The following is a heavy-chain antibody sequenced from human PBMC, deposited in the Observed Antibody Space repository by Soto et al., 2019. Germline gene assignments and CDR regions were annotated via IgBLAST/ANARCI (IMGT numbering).Heavy chain of an antibody. CDR2: VSHDGRNT. CDR1: GFTFSDYA. V-gene: IGHV3-30*18. CDR3: AKGGRQWLVTSDFNY. D-gene: IGHD6-19*01. Sequence: VQLVESGGGVVQPGRSLRLSCAASGFTFSDYAMHWVRQAPGKGLEWVAVVSHDGRNTHYADSVKGRFTISRDSSKNTASLEMTRLRAEDTAGYSCAKGGRQWLVTSDFNYWGQGALVTVSS. J-gene: IGHJ4*02.